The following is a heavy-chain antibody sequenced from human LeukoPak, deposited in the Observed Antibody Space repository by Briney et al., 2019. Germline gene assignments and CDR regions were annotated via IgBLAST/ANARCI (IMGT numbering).Heavy chain of an antibody. Sequence: SETLSLTCAVYGGSFSGYYWSWIRQPPGKGLEWIGSIYYSGSTYYNPSLKSRVTISVDTSKNQFSLKLSSVTAADTAVYYCARLTYYYDSSGYYYVRAGDYYYYYYMDVWGKGTTVTVSS. CDR1: GGSFSGYY. CDR3: ARLTYYYDSSGYYYVRAGDYYYYYYMDV. J-gene: IGHJ6*03. CDR2: IYYSGST. D-gene: IGHD3-22*01. V-gene: IGHV4-34*01.